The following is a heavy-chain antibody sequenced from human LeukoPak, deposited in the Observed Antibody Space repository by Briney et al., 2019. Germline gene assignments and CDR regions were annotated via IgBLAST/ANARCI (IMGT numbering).Heavy chain of an antibody. D-gene: IGHD6-13*01. CDR1: GGSISNYY. V-gene: IGHV4-59*08. Sequence: PSETLSLTCTVSGGSISNYYWSSIRQPPWKGLDWIGYIYYIWYTNYNPSLKSRVTISLDTSKNQFSLKLRSVTAADTAVYYCARHFSGAAAPLPFDYWGQGTLVTVSS. J-gene: IGHJ4*02. CDR2: IYYIWYT. CDR3: ARHFSGAAAPLPFDY.